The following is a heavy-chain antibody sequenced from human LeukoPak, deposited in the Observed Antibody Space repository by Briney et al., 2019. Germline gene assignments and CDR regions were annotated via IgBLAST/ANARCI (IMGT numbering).Heavy chain of an antibody. V-gene: IGHV3-48*04. CDR2: ISSSSSTI. J-gene: IGHJ6*02. CDR1: GFTFSSYS. CDR3: ARDFYGSGRYPYYYYAMDV. D-gene: IGHD3-10*01. Sequence: PGGSLRLSCAASGFTFSSYSMNWVRQAPGKGLEWVSYISSSSSTIYYADSVKGRFTISRDNAKNTLYLQMNSLRAEDTALYYCARDFYGSGRYPYYYYAMDVWGQGTTVTVSS.